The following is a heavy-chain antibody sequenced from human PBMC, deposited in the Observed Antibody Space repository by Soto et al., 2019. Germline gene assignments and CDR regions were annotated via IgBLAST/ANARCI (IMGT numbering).Heavy chain of an antibody. Sequence: GGSLRLSCAASGFTLSDYYMSWIRQAPGKGLEWIGYSSNSGSFTRYADSVKGRFSISRDNAKKSLYLQINSLRGEDTAIYYCVRSGDNYNLLDYWGQGTPVTVYS. CDR3: VRSGDNYNLLDY. CDR2: SSNSGSFT. J-gene: IGHJ4*02. D-gene: IGHD1-1*01. CDR1: GFTLSDYY. V-gene: IGHV3-11*06.